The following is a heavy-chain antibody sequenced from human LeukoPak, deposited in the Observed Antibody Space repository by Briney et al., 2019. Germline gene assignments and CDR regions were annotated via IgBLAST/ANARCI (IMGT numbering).Heavy chain of an antibody. D-gene: IGHD2-2*02. J-gene: IGHJ6*03. CDR1: GFTFSRYA. CDR2: ISGSGGST. Sequence: GGSLRLSCAASGFTFSRYAMTWVRQTPGKGLEWVSAISGSGGSTYYADSVKGRFTISRDNSKNALYLQMNSLRAEDTAVYYCARDKPLYCSSTSCYTDCYYYMDVWGKGTTVTVSS. CDR3: ARDKPLYCSSTSCYTDCYYYMDV. V-gene: IGHV3-23*01.